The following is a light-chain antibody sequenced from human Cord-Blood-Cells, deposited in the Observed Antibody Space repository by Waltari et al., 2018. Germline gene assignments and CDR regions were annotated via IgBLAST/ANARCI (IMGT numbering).Light chain of an antibody. CDR2: EGS. CDR1: SSDVGSYNL. Sequence: QSALTPPASVSGSPGQSITISCTGSSSDVGSYNLVSWYQQHPGKAPKRMIYEGSKRPSGVPNRFSLSKPGNTASLTISRLHAPDEADYYCCSYAGSSTYFVGTGTKVTVL. V-gene: IGLV2-23*01. CDR3: CSYAGSSTYF. J-gene: IGLJ1*01.